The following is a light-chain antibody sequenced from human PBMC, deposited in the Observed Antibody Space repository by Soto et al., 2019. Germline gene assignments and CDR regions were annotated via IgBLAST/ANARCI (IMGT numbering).Light chain of an antibody. J-gene: IGKJ1*01. V-gene: IGKV4-1*01. Sequence: DIVITQSPYSLSVSLCERASIKCRSIRSVLFTSNNKNYLGWFQQKPRQPPKLLLSWASTRESGVPDRFSGSGSGTDFTLTISRLEPDDFATYYCQQYASYWTFGQGTKVDIK. CDR3: QQYASYWT. CDR2: WAS. CDR1: RSVLFTSNNKNY.